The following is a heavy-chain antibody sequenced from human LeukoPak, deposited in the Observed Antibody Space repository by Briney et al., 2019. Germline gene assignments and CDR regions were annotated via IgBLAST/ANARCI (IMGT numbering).Heavy chain of an antibody. CDR1: RFNFRSHG. J-gene: IGHJ4*01. Sequence: GRSLRLSCTTSRFNFRSHGLHWVRQAPGKGLEWVAIISYDGTSRFYADSVKGRFTISRDNSNNVLFLKMDSLRFEDTAVYFCARDGNPRANLDLNPVARFGLDYWGHGTLVTVSS. CDR3: ARDGNPRANLDLNPVARFGLDY. V-gene: IGHV3-30*03. D-gene: IGHD2-21*01. CDR2: ISYDGTSR.